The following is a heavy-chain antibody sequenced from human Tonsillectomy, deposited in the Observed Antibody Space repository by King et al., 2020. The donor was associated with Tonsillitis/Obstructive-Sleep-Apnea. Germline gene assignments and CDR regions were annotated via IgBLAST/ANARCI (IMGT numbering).Heavy chain of an antibody. J-gene: IGHJ6*03. CDR3: ARHSGHSYYYMDV. V-gene: IGHV1-69*01. D-gene: IGHD3-10*01. Sequence: QLVQSGAEVKKPGSSVKVSCKASGDTFTTYAISWVRQAPGQGLEWMGGIIPIFDTTNYAQKFQGRVTVTADESTSTAYMELSSLRSEDTAVYYCARHSGHSYYYMDVWGKGTTVTVSS. CDR2: IIPIFDTT. CDR1: GDTFTTYA.